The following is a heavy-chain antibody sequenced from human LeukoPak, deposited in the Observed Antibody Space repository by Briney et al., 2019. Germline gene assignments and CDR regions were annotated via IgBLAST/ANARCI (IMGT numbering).Heavy chain of an antibody. Sequence: GGSLRLSCEASGFTFSSYSMNWVRQAPGKGLEWVSSITSSSSYIYYADSVKGRFTISRDNAKNSLYLQMDSLRVEDTAEYYCARDPYSGNYGAYYYYYMDVWGKGTTVTVSS. CDR2: ITSSSSYI. CDR1: GFTFSSYS. D-gene: IGHD1-26*01. V-gene: IGHV3-21*06. CDR3: ARDPYSGNYGAYYYYYMDV. J-gene: IGHJ6*03.